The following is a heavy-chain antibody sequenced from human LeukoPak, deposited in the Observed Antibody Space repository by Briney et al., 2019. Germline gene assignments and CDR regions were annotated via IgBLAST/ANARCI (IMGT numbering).Heavy chain of an antibody. CDR2: INHSGST. Sequence: SETLSLTCTVSGYSISSGYYWGWIRQPPGKGLEWIGEINHSGSTNYNPSLKSRVTISVDTSKNQFSLKLSSVTAADTAVYYCARLASGYYDSSGTWGQGTLVTVSS. CDR3: ARLASGYYDSSGT. CDR1: GYSISSGYY. V-gene: IGHV4-38-2*02. D-gene: IGHD3-22*01. J-gene: IGHJ5*02.